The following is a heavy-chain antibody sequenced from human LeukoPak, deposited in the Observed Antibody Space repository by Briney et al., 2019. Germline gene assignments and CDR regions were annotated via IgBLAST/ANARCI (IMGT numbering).Heavy chain of an antibody. CDR3: AGHHPRNTVDF. Sequence: PSETLSLTCIVSGGSISSYYWSWIWQPPGKGLEWIAYISDIGSINYNPSLKSRVTISLDTSKNQFSLKLSSVTAADTAVYYCAGHHPRNTVDFWGQGTLVTVSS. J-gene: IGHJ4*02. V-gene: IGHV4-59*08. CDR2: ISDIGSI. CDR1: GGSISSYY. D-gene: IGHD2-8*02.